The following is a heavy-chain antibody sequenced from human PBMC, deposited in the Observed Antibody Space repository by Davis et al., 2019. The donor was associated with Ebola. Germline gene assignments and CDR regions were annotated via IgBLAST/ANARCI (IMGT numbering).Heavy chain of an antibody. CDR1: GYTFTSYG. D-gene: IGHD5-24*01. Sequence: AASVQVSCKASGYTFTSYGISWVRQAPGQGLEWMGWISAYNGNTNYSQKLQGRVTMTTDTSTSTAYMELRSLRSDDTAVYYCARDLGIEMATSPIYYYYGMDVWGQGTTVTVSS. J-gene: IGHJ6*02. CDR2: ISAYNGNT. V-gene: IGHV1-18*04. CDR3: ARDLGIEMATSPIYYYYGMDV.